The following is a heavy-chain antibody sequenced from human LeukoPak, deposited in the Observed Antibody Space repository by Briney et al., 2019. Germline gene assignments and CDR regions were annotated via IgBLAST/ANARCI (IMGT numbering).Heavy chain of an antibody. V-gene: IGHV3-9*01. CDR3: AKVQGAAAGSTGFDY. Sequence: GGSLRLSCAASGFTFDDYAMHWVRQAPGKGLEWVAGISWNSGSIGYADSVKGRFTISRDNAKNSLYLQMNSLRAEDTALYYCAKVQGAAAGSTGFDYWGQGTLVTVSS. D-gene: IGHD6-13*01. CDR1: GFTFDDYA. J-gene: IGHJ4*02. CDR2: ISWNSGSI.